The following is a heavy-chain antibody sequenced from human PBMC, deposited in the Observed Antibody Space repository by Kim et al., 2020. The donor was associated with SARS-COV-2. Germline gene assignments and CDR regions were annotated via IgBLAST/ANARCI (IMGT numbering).Heavy chain of an antibody. V-gene: IGHV3-30*18. Sequence: GGSLRLSCAASGFTFSSYGMHWVRQAPGKGLEWVAVISYDGSNKYYADSVKGRFTISRDNSKNTLYLQMNSLRAEDTAVYYCAKIVVPAAMFYYYGMDVWGQGTTVTVSS. CDR1: GFTFSSYG. D-gene: IGHD2-2*01. CDR3: AKIVVPAAMFYYYGMDV. J-gene: IGHJ6*02. CDR2: ISYDGSNK.